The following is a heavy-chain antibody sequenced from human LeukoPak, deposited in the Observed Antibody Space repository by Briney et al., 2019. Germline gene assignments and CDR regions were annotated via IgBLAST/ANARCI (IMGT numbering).Heavy chain of an antibody. V-gene: IGHV4-59*08. CDR2: IYYSGST. CDR1: GGSFSGYY. CDR3: ARVGVLDTAMPIYYFDY. D-gene: IGHD5-18*01. J-gene: IGHJ4*02. Sequence: SETLSLTCAVYGGSFSGYYWSWIRQPPGKGLEWIGYIYYSGSTNYNPSLKSRVTISVDTSKNQFSLKLSSVTAADTAVYYCARVGVLDTAMPIYYFDYWGQGTLVTVSS.